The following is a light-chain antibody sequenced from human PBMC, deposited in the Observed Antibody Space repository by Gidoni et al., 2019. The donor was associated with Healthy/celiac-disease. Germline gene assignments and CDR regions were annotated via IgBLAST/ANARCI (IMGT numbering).Light chain of an antibody. CDR1: QSVLYSSNNKNY. J-gene: IGKJ4*01. CDR2: CAS. V-gene: IGKV4-1*01. Sequence: DIVMTHSPDSLAVSLGERATINCKSSQSVLYSSNNKNYLAWYQQKPGQPPKLLIYCASTRESGVPDRFSGSGSGTDFTLTISSLQAEDVAVYYCQQYYSTPFTFGGGTKVEIK. CDR3: QQYYSTPFT.